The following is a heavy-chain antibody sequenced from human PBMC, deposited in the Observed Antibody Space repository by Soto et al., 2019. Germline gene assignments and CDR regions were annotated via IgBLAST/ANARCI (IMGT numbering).Heavy chain of an antibody. J-gene: IGHJ4*02. V-gene: IGHV3-7*03. CDR1: GFTFSSYW. CDR3: AGGSGWLIDY. Sequence: EVQLAESGGGLVQPGGSLRLSCEASGFTFSSYWMNWVRQAPGKGLEWVAIIKKDGSEKYYVDSVKGRFTISRDNAKNSLYLQMNDLRAECTAVYYCAGGSGWLIDYWGRGTLVNVSS. D-gene: IGHD6-19*01. CDR2: IKKDGSEK.